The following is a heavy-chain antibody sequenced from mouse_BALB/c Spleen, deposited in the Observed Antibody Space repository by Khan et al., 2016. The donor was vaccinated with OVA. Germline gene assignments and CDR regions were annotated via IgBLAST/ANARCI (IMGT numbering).Heavy chain of an antibody. V-gene: IGHV1-5*01. CDR3: TRRNWDVAWFAY. CDR1: GYTFTRSW. J-gene: IGHJ3*01. D-gene: IGHD4-1*01. CDR2: IYPGNSDT. Sequence: VQLQQSGTVLARPGASVKMSCKASGYTFTRSWMHWVKQRPGQGLEWIGAIYPGNSDTNYNEKFKGKAKLTAVTSPSPAYMELSSLTNEDSAVYYCTRRNWDVAWFAYWGQGTLVTVSA.